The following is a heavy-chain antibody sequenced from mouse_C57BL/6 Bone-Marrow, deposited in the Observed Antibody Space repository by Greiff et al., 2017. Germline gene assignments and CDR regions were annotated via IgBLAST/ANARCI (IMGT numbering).Heavy chain of an antibody. CDR2: IDPSDSYT. J-gene: IGHJ1*03. CDR1: GYTFTSYW. V-gene: IGHV1-50*01. D-gene: IGHD2-3*01. Sequence: VQLQQPGAELVKPGASVKLSCKASGYTFTSYWMQWVKQRPGQGLEWIGGIDPSDSYTNYNQKFKGKATLTVDTSSSTAYMQLSSLTSEDSAVYYCARNMGMDGYYDYWYFDVWGTGTTVTVSS. CDR3: ARNMGMDGYYDYWYFDV.